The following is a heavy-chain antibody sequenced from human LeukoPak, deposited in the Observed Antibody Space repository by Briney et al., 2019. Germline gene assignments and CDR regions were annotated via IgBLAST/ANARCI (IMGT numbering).Heavy chain of an antibody. Sequence: PSETLSLTCTVSGGSISSYYWSWIRQPPGKGLEWIGYIYYSGSTNYNPSLKSRVTTSVDTSKNQFSLKLSSVTAADTAVYYCARMPRWDGYDLDYWGQGTLVTVSS. D-gene: IGHD5-12*01. J-gene: IGHJ4*02. CDR3: ARMPRWDGYDLDY. V-gene: IGHV4-59*01. CDR2: IYYSGST. CDR1: GGSISSYY.